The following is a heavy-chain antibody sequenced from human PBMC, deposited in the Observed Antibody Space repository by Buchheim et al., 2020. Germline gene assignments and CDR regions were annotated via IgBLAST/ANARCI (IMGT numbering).Heavy chain of an antibody. CDR3: AKVAVGATRPGGPTDY. CDR2: ISYDGSNK. CDR1: GFTFSSYG. D-gene: IGHD1-26*01. Sequence: QVQLVESGGGVVQPGRSLRLSCAASGFTFSSYGMHWVRQAPGKGLEWVAVISYDGSNKYYADSVKGRFTISRDNSKNTLYLQMNSLRAEDTAVYYCAKVAVGATRPGGPTDYWGQGTL. J-gene: IGHJ4*02. V-gene: IGHV3-30*18.